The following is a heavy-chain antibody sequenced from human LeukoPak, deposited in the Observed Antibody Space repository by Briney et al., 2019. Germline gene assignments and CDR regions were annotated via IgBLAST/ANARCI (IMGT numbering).Heavy chain of an antibody. CDR1: GFTFTISA. D-gene: IGHD3-10*01. CDR2: IVVGSGNT. J-gene: IGHJ4*02. Sequence: ASVKVSCKASGFTFTISAVQWVRQARGQRLEWIGWIVVGSGNTNYAQKFQERVTITRDMSTSTAYMELSSLRSEDTAVYYCAAESRDGSGLSYWGQGTLVTVSS. V-gene: IGHV1-58*01. CDR3: AAESRDGSGLSY.